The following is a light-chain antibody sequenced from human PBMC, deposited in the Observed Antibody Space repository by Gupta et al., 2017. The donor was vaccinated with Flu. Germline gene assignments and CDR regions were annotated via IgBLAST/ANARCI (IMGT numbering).Light chain of an antibody. CDR2: GVS. V-gene: IGKV3-20*01. CDR1: QSVSNDY. J-gene: IGKJ3*01. Sequence: EIVLTQSPGTLSLSPGETATLSCRASQSVSNDYLAWYQQKPGQAPRLLLYGVSNRATGIPDRFSGSGSGTDFALIISRLEPEDFAVYYCQQYGSPPFTFGPGTEVDIK. CDR3: QQYGSPPFT.